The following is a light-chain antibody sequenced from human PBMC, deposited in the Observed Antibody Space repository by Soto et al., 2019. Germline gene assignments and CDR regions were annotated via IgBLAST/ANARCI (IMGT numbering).Light chain of an antibody. J-gene: IGLJ2*01. Sequence: NFMLTQPHSVSESPGKTVTISCTRCSGSIASNYVQWYQQRPGSAPTTVIYEDNQRPSGVPDRFSGSIDSSSNSASLTISGLKTEDEAVYYCQSYDSSNHGVFGGGTKLTVL. CDR2: EDN. CDR3: QSYDSSNHGV. CDR1: SGSIASNY. V-gene: IGLV6-57*04.